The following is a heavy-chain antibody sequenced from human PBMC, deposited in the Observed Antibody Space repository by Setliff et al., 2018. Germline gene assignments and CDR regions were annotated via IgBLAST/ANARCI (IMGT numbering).Heavy chain of an antibody. D-gene: IGHD4-17*01. Sequence: ASVKVSCKASGYTFSNYGISWVRQAPGQGLEWMGWISAYNGYIIYAQKLQGRVTMTTDTSTSTAYMELRSLRSDDTAVYYCARDYGASDGFDIWGQGTMVTVSS. CDR1: GYTFSNYG. J-gene: IGHJ3*02. V-gene: IGHV1-18*01. CDR3: ARDYGASDGFDI. CDR2: ISAYNGYI.